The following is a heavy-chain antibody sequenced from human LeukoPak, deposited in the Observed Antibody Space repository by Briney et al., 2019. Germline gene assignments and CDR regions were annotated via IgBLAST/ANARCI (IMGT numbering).Heavy chain of an antibody. CDR2: INPNSGDT. CDR1: GGTFSGYA. Sequence: ASVKVSCKASGGTFSGYAISWVRQAPGQGLEWMGRINPNSGDTNIAQRFQGRVTMTSDTSISTAYMELSRLRSDDTAFYYCARDYCSSTSCLFDYWGQGSLVTVSS. D-gene: IGHD2-2*01. CDR3: ARDYCSSTSCLFDY. J-gene: IGHJ4*02. V-gene: IGHV1-2*06.